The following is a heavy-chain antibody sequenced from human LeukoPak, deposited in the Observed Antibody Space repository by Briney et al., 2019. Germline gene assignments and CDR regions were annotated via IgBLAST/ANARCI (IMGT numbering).Heavy chain of an antibody. CDR2: ISSSSSTI. CDR3: ARDPQAGNVGLLWLGNFDY. CDR1: GFTFSSYS. Sequence: GGSLRLSCAASGFTFSSYSMNWVRQAPGKGLEWVSYISSSSSTIYYADSVKGRFTISRDNAKNSLYLQMNSLRAEDTAVYYCARDPQAGNVGLLWLGNFDYWGQGTLVTVSS. D-gene: IGHD6-13*01. V-gene: IGHV3-48*01. J-gene: IGHJ4*02.